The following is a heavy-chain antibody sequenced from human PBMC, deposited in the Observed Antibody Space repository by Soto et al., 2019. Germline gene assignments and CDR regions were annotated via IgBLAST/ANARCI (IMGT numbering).Heavy chain of an antibody. Sequence: EVQLVESGGGLVQPGGSLKLSCAASGFTFSGSAMHWVRQASGKGLEWVGRIRSKANSYATAYAASVKGRFTISRDDSKNTAYLQMNSLKTEDTAVYCCTSPKYYYDGSGYYWVQVAADYWGQGTLVTVSS. D-gene: IGHD3-22*01. CDR1: GFTFSGSA. V-gene: IGHV3-73*02. CDR3: TSPKYYYDGSGYYWVQVAADY. J-gene: IGHJ4*02. CDR2: IRSKANSYAT.